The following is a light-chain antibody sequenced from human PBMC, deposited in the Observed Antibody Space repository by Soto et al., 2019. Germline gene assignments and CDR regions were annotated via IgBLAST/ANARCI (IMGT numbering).Light chain of an antibody. CDR2: LAS. J-gene: IGKJ4*01. Sequence: DIVLTQSPLSLSVTPGEPASISCRSSQSLLHSNGNNYLEWYLQKPGQSPQVLSYLASNRASGVPYRFSGRGSGTDFTLKISRVEAEDVGVYYCKQALPNPLTFGGGTKVEIK. CDR3: KQALPNPLT. CDR1: QSLLHSNGNNY. V-gene: IGKV2-28*01.